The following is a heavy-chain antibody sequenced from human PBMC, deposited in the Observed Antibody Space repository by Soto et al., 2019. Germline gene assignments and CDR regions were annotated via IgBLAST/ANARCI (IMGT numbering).Heavy chain of an antibody. J-gene: IGHJ4*02. CDR3: ATASKYCSGGSCYYFDY. D-gene: IGHD2-15*01. V-gene: IGHV1-18*01. Sequence: QVQLVQSGAEVKKPGASVRVSCKSSGYTFTSYGLSWVRQAPGQGLEWMGWISAYNRNTNYAQKLQGRVTMTTDTSTSTAYMELRSLRSDDTAVYYCATASKYCSGGSCYYFDYWGQGTLVTVSS. CDR1: GYTFTSYG. CDR2: ISAYNRNT.